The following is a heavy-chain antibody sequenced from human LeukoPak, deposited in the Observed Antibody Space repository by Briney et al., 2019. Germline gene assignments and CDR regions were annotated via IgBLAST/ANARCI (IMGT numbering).Heavy chain of an antibody. CDR3: ASEDYCSSTSCYTDPYYYYYMDV. CDR1: GGTFSSYA. J-gene: IGHJ6*03. D-gene: IGHD2-2*02. V-gene: IGHV1-69*13. CDR2: IIPIFGTA. Sequence: SVKVSCKASGGTFSSYAISWVRQAPGQGLEWMGGIIPIFGTANYAQKFQGRVTITADESTSTAYMELSSLRSEDTAVYYCASEDYCSSTSCYTDPYYYYYMDVWGKGTTVTVSS.